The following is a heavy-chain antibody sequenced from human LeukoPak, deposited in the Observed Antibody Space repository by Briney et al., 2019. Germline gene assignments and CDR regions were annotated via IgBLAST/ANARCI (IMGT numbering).Heavy chain of an antibody. CDR1: SASLSGYY. D-gene: IGHD2-2*03. CDR2: INHSGST. J-gene: IGHJ4*02. Sequence: PSETLSLTCALYSASLSGYYSGCICQPPPKGVESIGEINHSGSTNYNPSLKSRVTISVDTSKDQFTLKLSSVPAADTAVYYCARVELDIVVGPAAKEFDYWGQGTLVTVSS. CDR3: ARVELDIVVGPAAKEFDY. V-gene: IGHV4-34*01.